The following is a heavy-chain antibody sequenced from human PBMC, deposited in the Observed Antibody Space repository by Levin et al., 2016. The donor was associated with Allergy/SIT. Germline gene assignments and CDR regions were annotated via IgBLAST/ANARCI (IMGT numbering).Heavy chain of an antibody. CDR1: GGTFSSYA. CDR2: IIPIFGTA. Sequence: SVKVSCKASGGTFSSYAISWVRQAPGQGLEWMGGIIPIFGTANYAQKFQGRVTITADESTSTAYMELSSLRSEDTAVYYCARSLGAAAGTHDLEFDYWGQGTLVTVSS. J-gene: IGHJ4*02. V-gene: IGHV1-69*13. D-gene: IGHD6-13*01. CDR3: ARSLGAAAGTHDLEFDY.